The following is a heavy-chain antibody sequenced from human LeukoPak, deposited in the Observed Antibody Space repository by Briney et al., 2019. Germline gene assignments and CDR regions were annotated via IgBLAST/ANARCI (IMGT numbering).Heavy chain of an antibody. CDR1: GYTFTSYG. Sequence: GASVKVSCKASGYTFTSYGISWVRQAPGQGLEWMGWMNPNSGNTGYAQKFQGRVTITRNTSISTAYMELSSLRSEDTAVYYCARTSSGWSRAFDIWGQGTMVTVSS. V-gene: IGHV1-8*03. CDR3: ARTSSGWSRAFDI. J-gene: IGHJ3*02. CDR2: MNPNSGNT. D-gene: IGHD6-19*01.